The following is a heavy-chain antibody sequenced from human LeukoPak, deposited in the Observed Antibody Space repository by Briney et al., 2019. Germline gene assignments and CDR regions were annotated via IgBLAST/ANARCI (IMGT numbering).Heavy chain of an antibody. J-gene: IGHJ4*02. CDR1: GGTFSSYV. V-gene: IGHV1-69*13. D-gene: IGHD5-24*01. CDR3: LGGDGYS. CDR2: IIPMFHTP. Sequence: SVKVSCKASGGTFSSYVITWARQAPGQGLEWMGGIIPMFHTPNYAQKFQGRVTIAADESTSTAYMELSSLTSKDTAVYYCLGGDGYSWGQGTLVTVSS.